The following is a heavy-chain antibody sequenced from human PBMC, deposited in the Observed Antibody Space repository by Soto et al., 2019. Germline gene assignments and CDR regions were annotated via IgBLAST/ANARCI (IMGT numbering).Heavy chain of an antibody. J-gene: IGHJ6*02. D-gene: IGHD2-2*01. Sequence: ASVKVSCKASGYTFTSYGISWVRQAPGQGLEWMGWISAYNGNTNYAQKLQGRVTMTTDTSTSTAYMELRSLRSDDTAVYYCARDSTPSHYYYGMDVWGQGTTVTVSS. CDR1: GYTFTSYG. CDR2: ISAYNGNT. V-gene: IGHV1-18*04. CDR3: ARDSTPSHYYYGMDV.